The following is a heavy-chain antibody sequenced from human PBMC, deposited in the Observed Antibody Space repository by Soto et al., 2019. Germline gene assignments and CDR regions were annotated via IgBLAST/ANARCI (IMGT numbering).Heavy chain of an antibody. V-gene: IGHV3-48*02. Sequence: EVQLVESGGGLVQPGGSLRLSCAASGFTFSTYSMNWVRQAPGKGLEWISYLSGSSSRIKYADSVKGRFTISRDNAKNSLYLQMNSLRDEDTAVYYCARGGLWELLHYYYGMDVWGQGTTVTVSS. J-gene: IGHJ6*02. D-gene: IGHD1-26*01. CDR3: ARGGLWELLHYYYGMDV. CDR2: LSGSSSRI. CDR1: GFTFSTYS.